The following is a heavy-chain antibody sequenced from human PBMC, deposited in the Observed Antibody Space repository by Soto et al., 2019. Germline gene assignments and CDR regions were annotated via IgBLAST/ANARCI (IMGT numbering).Heavy chain of an antibody. CDR2: ISWNSGSI. Sequence: EVQLVESGGGLVQPGGSLRLSCAVSGFTFDDYGMHWVRQGPGKGLEWVSGISWNSGSIGYADSVKGRFTISRDNAKNSLYLQMNSLRPEDTALYYCAKDLTTAAAGTAFDIWGQGTMVTVSS. CDR1: GFTFDDYG. J-gene: IGHJ3*02. D-gene: IGHD6-13*01. V-gene: IGHV3-9*01. CDR3: AKDLTTAAAGTAFDI.